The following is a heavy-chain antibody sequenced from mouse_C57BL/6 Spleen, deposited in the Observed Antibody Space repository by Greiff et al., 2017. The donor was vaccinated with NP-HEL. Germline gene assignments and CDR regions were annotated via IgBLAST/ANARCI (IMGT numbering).Heavy chain of an antibody. D-gene: IGHD2-5*01. CDR2: ISSGGSYT. CDR1: GFTFSSYG. CDR3: ARYSKEGYFDV. J-gene: IGHJ1*03. Sequence: EVQGVESGGDLVKPGGSLKLSCAASGFTFSSYGMSWVRQTPDTRLEWVATISSGGSYTYYPDSVKGRFTISRDNAKNTLYLQMSSLKSEDTAMYYCARYSKEGYFDVWGTGTTVTVSS. V-gene: IGHV5-6*01.